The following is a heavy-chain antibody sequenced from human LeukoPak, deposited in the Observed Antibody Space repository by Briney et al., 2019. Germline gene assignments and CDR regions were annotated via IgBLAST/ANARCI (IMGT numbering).Heavy chain of an antibody. Sequence: GGFLRLSCAASGFTFSSYSMNWVRQAPGKGLEWVSSISSSSSYIYYADSVKGRFTVSRDNAKNSLYLQMNSLRAEDTAVYYCAVLCSGGSCYISDYWGQGTLVTVSS. D-gene: IGHD2-15*01. V-gene: IGHV3-21*01. CDR3: AVLCSGGSCYISDY. CDR2: ISSSSSYI. J-gene: IGHJ4*02. CDR1: GFTFSSYS.